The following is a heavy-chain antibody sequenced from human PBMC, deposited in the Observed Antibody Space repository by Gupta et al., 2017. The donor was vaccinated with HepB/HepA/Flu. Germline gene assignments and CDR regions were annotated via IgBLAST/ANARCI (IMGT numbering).Heavy chain of an antibody. CDR1: GFAFSSYG. Sequence: QVQLIESGGGVVQPGKSLRLSCAASGFAFSSYGMHWVRQTPDMRLEWVALVSYNGRNQDYGDSVKGRFTISRDNSKNMVYLQMNSLRTEDTAVYYCAKDRISGFDSWGLGILVIVSS. CDR2: VSYNGRNQ. D-gene: IGHD2/OR15-2a*01. CDR3: AKDRISGFDS. J-gene: IGHJ4*02. V-gene: IGHV3-30*18.